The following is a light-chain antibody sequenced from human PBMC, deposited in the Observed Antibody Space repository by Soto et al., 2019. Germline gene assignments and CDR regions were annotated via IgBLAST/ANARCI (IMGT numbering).Light chain of an antibody. Sequence: DIVLTQSPDTLSLSPGESATLSCRASQILSGTYLAWYQQKLGQSPRLLIYVASTRATGVPDRFSGSGSVTDFTLTISRLEPEDFAVYYCQHYVSSPLTFGGGXKXXI. V-gene: IGKV3-20*01. CDR3: QHYVSSPLT. J-gene: IGKJ4*01. CDR1: QILSGTY. CDR2: VAS.